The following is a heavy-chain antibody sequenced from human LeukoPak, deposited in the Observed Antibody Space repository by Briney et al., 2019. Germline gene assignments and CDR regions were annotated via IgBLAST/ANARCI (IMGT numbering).Heavy chain of an antibody. J-gene: IGHJ4*02. CDR2: ISGSGGST. Sequence: GGSLRLSCAASGFTFSSYGMSWVRQAPGKGLEWVSAISGSGGSTYYADSVKGRFTISRDNAKNSLYLQMNSLRAEDTALYYCARGRIAAAGTPPYYFDYWGQGTLVTVSS. CDR3: ARGRIAAAGTPPYYFDY. CDR1: GFTFSSYG. D-gene: IGHD6-13*01. V-gene: IGHV3-23*01.